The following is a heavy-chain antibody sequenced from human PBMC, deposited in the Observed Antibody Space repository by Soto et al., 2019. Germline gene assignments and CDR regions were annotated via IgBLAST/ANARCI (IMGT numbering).Heavy chain of an antibody. J-gene: IGHJ4*02. V-gene: IGHV5-10-1*01. CDR3: ARLGGYSYDVDY. CDR2: IDPSDSYT. D-gene: IGHD5-18*01. Sequence: GDSLEISGKGSGGSVTSYWISWVRQMPGKGLEWMGRIDPSDSYTNYSPSFQGHVTISADKSISTAYLQWSSLKASDTAMYYCARLGGYSYDVDYWGQGTLVTVSS. CDR1: GGSVTSYW.